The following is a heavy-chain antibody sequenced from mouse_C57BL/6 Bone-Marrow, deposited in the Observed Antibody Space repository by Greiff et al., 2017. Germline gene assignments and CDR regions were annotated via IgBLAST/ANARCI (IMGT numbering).Heavy chain of an antibody. J-gene: IGHJ2*01. CDR1: GYTFTSYT. D-gene: IGHD4-1*01. CDR2: INPSSGYT. CDR3: ARSRTGGY. Sequence: VKLMESGAELARPGASVKMSCKASGYTFTSYTMHWVKQRPGQGLEWIGYINPSSGYTKYNQKFKDKATLTADKSSSTAYIQLSSLTSEDSAVYYCARSRTGGYWGQGTTLTVSS. V-gene: IGHV1-4*01.